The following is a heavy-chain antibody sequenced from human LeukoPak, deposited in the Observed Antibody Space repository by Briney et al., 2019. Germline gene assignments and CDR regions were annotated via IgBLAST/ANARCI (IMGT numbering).Heavy chain of an antibody. J-gene: IGHJ6*02. CDR3: AGPDSSGYLGYYYYYGMDV. CDR1: GFTVSSNY. CDR2: IYNGGST. V-gene: IGHV3-53*01. Sequence: GGSLRLSCAASGFTVSSNYMSWVRQAPGKGLEWVSIIYNGGSTYYADSVKGRFTISRDNSKNTLYLQMNSLRAEDTAVYYCAGPDSSGYLGYYYYYGMDVWGQGTTVTVSS. D-gene: IGHD3-22*01.